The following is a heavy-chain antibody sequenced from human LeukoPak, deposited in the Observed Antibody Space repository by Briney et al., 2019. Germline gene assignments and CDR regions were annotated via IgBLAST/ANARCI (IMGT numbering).Heavy chain of an antibody. Sequence: GGSLRLSCAASGFTFSSYWMSWVRQAPGKGLEWVANIKQEGSEKYYVDSVKGRFTISRDNAQNSLYLQMNSLRAEDTAVYYCAREDIVVVPAAWNWFDPWGQGPLVTVSS. CDR2: IKQEGSEK. CDR1: GFTFSSYW. CDR3: AREDIVVVPAAWNWFDP. J-gene: IGHJ5*02. D-gene: IGHD2-2*01. V-gene: IGHV3-7*01.